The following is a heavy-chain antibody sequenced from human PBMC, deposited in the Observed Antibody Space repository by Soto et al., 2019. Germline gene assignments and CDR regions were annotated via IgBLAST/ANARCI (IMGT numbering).Heavy chain of an antibody. D-gene: IGHD3-10*01. CDR2: INHSGST. V-gene: IGHV4-34*01. J-gene: IGHJ4*02. CDR1: GGSFSGYY. CDR3: ARGRADDGSGSLDY. Sequence: QVQLQQWGAGLLKPSETLSLTCAVYGGSFSGYYWSWIRQPPAKGLEWIGEINHSGSTNYNPSLKSRVTVSVETSKDQFCLKRSSVTAADTAVYYWARGRADDGSGSLDYWGQGTLVTVSS.